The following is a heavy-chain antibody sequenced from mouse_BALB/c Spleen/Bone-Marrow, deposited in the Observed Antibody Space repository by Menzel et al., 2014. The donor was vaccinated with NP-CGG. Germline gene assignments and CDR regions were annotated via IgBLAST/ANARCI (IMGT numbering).Heavy chain of an antibody. D-gene: IGHD1-1*01. CDR2: INPYNGGT. CDR1: GYSFTGYT. V-gene: IGHV1-18*01. CDR3: ARLDYYGSSSYFDY. Sequence: DVHLVESGPELVKPGASMKISCKASGYSFTGYTMNWVKQSHGKNLEWIGLINPYNGGTSYNQKFKGKATLTVDKSSSTAYMELLSLTSEDSAVYYCARLDYYGSSSYFDYWGQGTTLTVSS. J-gene: IGHJ2*01.